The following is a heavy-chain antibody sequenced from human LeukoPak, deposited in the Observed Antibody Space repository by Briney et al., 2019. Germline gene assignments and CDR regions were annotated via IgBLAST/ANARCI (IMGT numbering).Heavy chain of an antibody. V-gene: IGHV3-30-3*01. CDR3: ARDRAADPWYCSGGSCYGMDV. CDR1: GFTFSSYA. Sequence: GGSLRLSCAASGFTFSSYAMHWVRQAPGKGLEWVAVISYDGSNKYYADSVKGRFTISRDNSKNTLYLQMNSLRAEDTAVYYCARDRAADPWYCSGGSCYGMDVWGQGTTVTVSS. D-gene: IGHD2-15*01. J-gene: IGHJ6*02. CDR2: ISYDGSNK.